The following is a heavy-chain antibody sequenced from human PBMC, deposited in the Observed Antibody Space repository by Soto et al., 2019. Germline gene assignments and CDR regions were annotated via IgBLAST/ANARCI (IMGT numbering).Heavy chain of an antibody. Sequence: GGSLRLSCAASGFTFSSYAMSWVRQAPGKGLEWVSAISGSGGSTYYADSVKGRFTISRGNSKNTLYLQMNSLRAEDTAVYYCAKGSDLATDLFDYWGQGTLVTVSS. CDR3: AKGSDLATDLFDY. D-gene: IGHD2-21*01. CDR2: ISGSGGST. CDR1: GFTFSSYA. J-gene: IGHJ4*02. V-gene: IGHV3-23*01.